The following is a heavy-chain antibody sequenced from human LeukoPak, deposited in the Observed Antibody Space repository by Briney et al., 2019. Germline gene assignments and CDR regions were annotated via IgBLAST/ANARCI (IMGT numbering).Heavy chain of an antibody. CDR2: INGSGERT. V-gene: IGHV3-23*01. CDR3: AKQPIYSNSWAPLDY. D-gene: IGHD6-13*01. Sequence: GGSLRLSCAASGFTFSDYAMTLVRQAPGKGLECVSSINGSGERTFYADSVKGRFTISRDDSKNSLYLQMNSLRAKYTAGYYWAKQPIYSNSWAPLDYWGQGTLVTVSS. J-gene: IGHJ4*02. CDR1: GFTFSDYA.